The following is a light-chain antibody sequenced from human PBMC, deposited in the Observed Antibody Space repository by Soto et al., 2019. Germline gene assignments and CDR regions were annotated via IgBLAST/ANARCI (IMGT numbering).Light chain of an antibody. CDR2: DAS. J-gene: IGKJ5*01. CDR3: QQYNNWPPIT. CDR1: QSISRY. Sequence: ETVLTQSPAILSLSPGERATLFCRASQSISRYLAWYQQKPGQAPRLLIYDASSRATGIPARFSGSGSGTEFTLTISSLQSEDFAVYYCQQYNNWPPITFGQGTRLEIK. V-gene: IGKV3-15*01.